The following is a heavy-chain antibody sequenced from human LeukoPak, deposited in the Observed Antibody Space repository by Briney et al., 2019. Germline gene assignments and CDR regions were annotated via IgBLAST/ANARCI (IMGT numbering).Heavy chain of an antibody. CDR3: AKDQGY. V-gene: IGHV3-23*01. Sequence: GGSLRPSCAASGFTFNTNAMTWVRQAPGKGLEWVSAISGSGGTTYYADSVKGRFTISRDNSKNTVFLQMDSLRADDTAVYYCAKDQGYWGQGTLVTVSS. CDR2: ISGSGGTT. J-gene: IGHJ4*02. CDR1: GFTFNTNA.